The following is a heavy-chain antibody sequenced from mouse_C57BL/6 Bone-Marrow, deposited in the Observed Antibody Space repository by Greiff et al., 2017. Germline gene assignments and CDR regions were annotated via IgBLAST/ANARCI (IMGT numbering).Heavy chain of an antibody. J-gene: IGHJ3*01. CDR2: IDACDGST. CDR1: GYTFTSYA. CDR3: ARSITAVVAACAY. V-gene: IGHV1-85*01. D-gene: IGHD1-1*01. Sequence: VQLKESGPGLVKPGASVKLSCTASGYTFTSYAINWVTQRPEQGLEWMGWIDACDGSTKYNEKFKGQATLTVDTSSSTAYMMLHRLTSEDSAVYSCARSITAVVAACAYWGQGTLVTVSA.